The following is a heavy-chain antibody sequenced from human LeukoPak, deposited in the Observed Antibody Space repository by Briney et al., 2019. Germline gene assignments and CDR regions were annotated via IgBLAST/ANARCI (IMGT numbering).Heavy chain of an antibody. CDR3: ASMYYGSGSPPTPTDY. CDR1: GGSISSSSYY. V-gene: IGHV4-39*07. CDR2: IYYSGST. J-gene: IGHJ4*02. Sequence: SETLSLTCTVSGGSISSSSYYWGWIRQPPGKGLEWIGSIYYSGSTYYNPSLKSRVTISVDTSKNQFSLKLSSVTTADTAVYYCASMYYGSGSPPTPTDYWGQGTLVTVSS. D-gene: IGHD3-10*01.